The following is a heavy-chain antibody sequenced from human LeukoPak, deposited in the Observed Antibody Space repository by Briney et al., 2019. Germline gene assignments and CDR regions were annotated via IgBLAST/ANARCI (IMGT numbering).Heavy chain of an antibody. J-gene: IGHJ3*02. CDR2: IYTSGST. CDR1: GGSISSYY. D-gene: IGHD4-11*01. Sequence: SETLSLTCTVSGGSISSYYWSWIRQPAGKGLEWIGRIYTSGSTNYNPSLKSRVTMSVDTSKNQFSLKLSSVTAADTAVYYWGREGPDNGNYVGVFDIGNKGKMVTVSS. CDR3: GREGPDNGNYVGVFDI. V-gene: IGHV4-4*07.